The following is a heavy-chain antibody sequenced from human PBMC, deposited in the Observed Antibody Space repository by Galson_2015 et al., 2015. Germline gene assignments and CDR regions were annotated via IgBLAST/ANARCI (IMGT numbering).Heavy chain of an antibody. J-gene: IGHJ4*02. CDR2: IKSKTDGGTI. Sequence: SLRLSCAASGFTFGNDWMSWVRQAPGRGLEWVGRIKSKTDGGTIEYAAPVKGRFNISRDDSKDKLYLQMNSLKTEDKAVYYCSTGVPLRGYCSSTSCYTPDCWGQGTLVTVSS. CDR3: STGVPLRGYCSSTSCYTPDC. V-gene: IGHV3-15*01. D-gene: IGHD2-2*02. CDR1: GFTFGNDW.